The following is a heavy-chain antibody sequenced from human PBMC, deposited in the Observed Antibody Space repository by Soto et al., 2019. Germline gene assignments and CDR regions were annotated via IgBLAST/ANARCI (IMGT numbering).Heavy chain of an antibody. CDR1: GYTFTNYW. Sequence: GESLKISCKGSGYTFTNYWIGWVRQMPGKGLEWMGIIYPGDSDTKYNPSFQGQVTISADKSITTTYLQWSSLKASDTAIDYCAASIFYYGTDVWGQGTTVTVSS. CDR2: IYPGDSDT. J-gene: IGHJ6*02. CDR3: AASIFYYGTDV. V-gene: IGHV5-51*01.